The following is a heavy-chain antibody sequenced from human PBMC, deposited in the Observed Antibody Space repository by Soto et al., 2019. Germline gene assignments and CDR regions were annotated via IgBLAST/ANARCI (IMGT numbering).Heavy chain of an antibody. CDR3: AKDPRTYYYDSSGFMDV. CDR2: ISGSGGST. D-gene: IGHD3-22*01. V-gene: IGHV3-23*01. J-gene: IGHJ6*02. Sequence: SCAASGFTFSSYAMSWVRQAPGKGLEWVSAISGSGGSTYYADSVKGRFTISRGNSKNTLYLQMNSLRAEDTAVYYCAKDPRTYYYDSSGFMDVWGQGTTVTVSS. CDR1: GFTFSSYA.